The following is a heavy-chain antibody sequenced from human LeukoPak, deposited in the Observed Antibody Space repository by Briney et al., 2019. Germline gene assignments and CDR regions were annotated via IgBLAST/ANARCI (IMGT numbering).Heavy chain of an antibody. CDR3: GYTVGDYGEGYFDC. CDR1: GFTFTSYA. J-gene: IGHJ4*02. CDR2: ISSNGGST. D-gene: IGHD4-17*01. V-gene: IGHV3-64D*06. Sequence: GGSLRLSCSASGFTFTSYAMHWVRQAPGKGLEYVSAISSNGGSTYYADSVKGRFTISRDNSKNTLYLQMSRLRAEDTAVYYCGYTVGDYGEGYFDCWGRGTLVTVSS.